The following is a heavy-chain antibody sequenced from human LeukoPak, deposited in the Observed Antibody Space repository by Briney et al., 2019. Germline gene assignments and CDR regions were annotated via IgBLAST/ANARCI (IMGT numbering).Heavy chain of an antibody. D-gene: IGHD5-24*01. CDR1: GGSISSYY. V-gene: IGHV4-59*01. CDR3: ASRGMATIAFDI. J-gene: IGHJ3*02. CDR2: IYYSGST. Sequence: SETLSLTCTVSGGSISSYYWSWIRQPPGKGLEWIGYIYYSGSTNYNPSLKSRVTISVDTSKNQFSLKLGSVTAADTAVYYRASRGMATIAFDIWGQGTMVTVSS.